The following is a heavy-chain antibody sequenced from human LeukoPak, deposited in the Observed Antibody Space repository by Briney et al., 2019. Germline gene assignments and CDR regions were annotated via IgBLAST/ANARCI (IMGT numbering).Heavy chain of an antibody. Sequence: GGSLRLSCAASGFTFSSYAMHWVRQAPGKGLEWVAVISYDGSNKYYADSVKGRFTISRDNSKNTLYLQMNSLRAEDTAVYYCARGERRGSGSGPPCYWGQGTLVTVSS. D-gene: IGHD1-1*01. CDR1: GFTFSSYA. J-gene: IGHJ4*02. V-gene: IGHV3-30-3*01. CDR2: ISYDGSNK. CDR3: ARGERRGSGSGPPCY.